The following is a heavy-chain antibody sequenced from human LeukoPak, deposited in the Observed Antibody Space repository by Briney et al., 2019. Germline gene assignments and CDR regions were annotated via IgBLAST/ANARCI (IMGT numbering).Heavy chain of an antibody. CDR2: ISWNSGSM. Sequence: GGSLRLSCAASGFTFDDYAMHWVRQAPGKGLEWVSGISWNSGSMGYADSVKGRFTISRDNAKNSLYLQMNSLRAEDMALYYCAKDNYYDSSGYIDYWGQGTLVTVSS. CDR1: GFTFDDYA. J-gene: IGHJ4*02. CDR3: AKDNYYDSSGYIDY. D-gene: IGHD3-22*01. V-gene: IGHV3-9*03.